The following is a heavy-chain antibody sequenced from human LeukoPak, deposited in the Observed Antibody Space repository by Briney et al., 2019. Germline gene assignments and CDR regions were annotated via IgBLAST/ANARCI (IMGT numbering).Heavy chain of an antibody. D-gene: IGHD3-9*01. CDR3: ARDLKGSNYDILTGPIGAY. J-gene: IGHJ4*02. Sequence: GRSLRLSCAASGFTFSSYTMCWVRQAPDKGLEWVAVLSYDGGNKDYADSVKGRFTISRDNSKNTLSLQMNSLRPEDTAVYYCARDLKGSNYDILTGPIGAYWGQGTLVTVSS. V-gene: IGHV3-30*04. CDR2: LSYDGGNK. CDR1: GFTFSSYT.